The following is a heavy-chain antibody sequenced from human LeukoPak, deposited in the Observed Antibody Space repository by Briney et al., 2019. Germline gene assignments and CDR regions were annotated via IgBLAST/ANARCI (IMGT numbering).Heavy chain of an antibody. CDR3: AKDVHFDY. J-gene: IGHJ4*02. CDR2: ISGSGGRT. CDR1: GFTFSYYA. Sequence: PGGSLRLSCAASGFTFSYYAMSWVRQAPGKGLEWVSTISGSGGRTYYADSVKGRFTISRDNSKNTLHLQMNSLRAEDTAIYYCAKDVHFDYWGQGTLVTVSS. V-gene: IGHV3-23*01.